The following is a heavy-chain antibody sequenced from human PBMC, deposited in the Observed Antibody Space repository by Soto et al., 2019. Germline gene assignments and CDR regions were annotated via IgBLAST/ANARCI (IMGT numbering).Heavy chain of an antibody. Sequence: EVQLLESGGGLVQPGGSLRLSCAASGFNFGNHAMSWVRQAPGKGLEWVSAISGSGRSTYYADSVKGRFIISRDNSKYTLHLQMDSLRAEDTAVFYCAKGQDHYDTTGRVGPWGQGTRVTVSS. CDR3: AKGQDHYDTTGRVGP. V-gene: IGHV3-23*01. J-gene: IGHJ5*02. CDR2: ISGSGRST. CDR1: GFNFGNHA. D-gene: IGHD3-22*01.